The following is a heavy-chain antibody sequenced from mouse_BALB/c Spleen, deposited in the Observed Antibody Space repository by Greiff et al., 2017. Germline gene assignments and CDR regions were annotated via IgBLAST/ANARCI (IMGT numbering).Heavy chain of an antibody. CDR2: ISSGSSTI. D-gene: IGHD1-2*01. V-gene: IGHV5-17*02. Sequence: EVQLVESGGGLVQPGGSRKLSCAASGFTFSSFGMHWVRQAPEKGLEWVAYISSGSSTIYYADTVKGRFTISRDNPKNTLFLQMTSLRSEDTAMYYCARGSLLPHYYAMDYWGQGTSVTVSS. J-gene: IGHJ4*01. CDR3: ARGSLLPHYYAMDY. CDR1: GFTFSSFG.